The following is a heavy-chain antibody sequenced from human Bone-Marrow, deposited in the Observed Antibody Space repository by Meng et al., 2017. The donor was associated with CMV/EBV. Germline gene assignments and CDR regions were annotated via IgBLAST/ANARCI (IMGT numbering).Heavy chain of an antibody. D-gene: IGHD3-10*01. Sequence: ASVKVSCKASGYTFTGYYMHWVRQAPGQGLEWMGWINPNSGGTNYAQKLQGRVTMTTDTSTSTAYMELRSLRSDDTAVYYCARMGDVLLWFGELLRTGYYGMDVWGQGTTVTVSS. CDR2: INPNSGGT. CDR1: GYTFTGYY. V-gene: IGHV1-2*02. CDR3: ARMGDVLLWFGELLRTGYYGMDV. J-gene: IGHJ6*02.